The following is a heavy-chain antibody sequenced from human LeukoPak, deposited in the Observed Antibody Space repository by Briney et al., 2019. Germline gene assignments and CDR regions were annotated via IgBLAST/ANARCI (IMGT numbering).Heavy chain of an antibody. D-gene: IGHD1-26*01. CDR2: ISGNNDNP. CDR3: ARDLPTGTYRAYFDN. J-gene: IGHJ4*02. CDR1: GYTFSNFG. V-gene: IGHV1-18*01. Sequence: ASVRVSCKTSGYTFSNFGINWVRQAPGQGLEWMGWISGNNDNPNYGQKFQGRFTVTTDSSTSTAYMELRNLRFDDTAVYYCARDLPTGTYRAYFDNWGQGTLVTVSS.